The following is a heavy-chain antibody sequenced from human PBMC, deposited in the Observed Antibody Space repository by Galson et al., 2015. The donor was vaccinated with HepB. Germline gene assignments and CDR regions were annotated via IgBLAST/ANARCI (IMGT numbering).Heavy chain of an antibody. CDR1: GFTFSSYG. CDR2: ISYDGSNK. Sequence: SLRLSCAASGFTFSSYGMHWVRQAPGKGLEWVAVISYDGSNKYYADSVKGRFTISRDNSKNTLYLQMNSLRAEDTAVYYCAKTYYYDSSGDNDAFDIWGQGTMVTVSS. J-gene: IGHJ3*02. V-gene: IGHV3-30*18. D-gene: IGHD3-22*01. CDR3: AKTYYYDSSGDNDAFDI.